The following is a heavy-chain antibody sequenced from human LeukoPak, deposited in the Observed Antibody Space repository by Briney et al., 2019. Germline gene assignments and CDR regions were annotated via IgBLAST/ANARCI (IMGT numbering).Heavy chain of an antibody. J-gene: IGHJ3*02. D-gene: IGHD1-26*01. CDR1: GFTFSYYN. CDR3: VRAWGGESYSDAFDI. CDR2: ISSSSSNI. V-gene: IGHV3-21*06. Sequence: GVSLTLSCAASGFTFSYYNMNWVRQAPGKGLEWVSSISSSSSNIYYADSVKGRFTITRDNAKNSLYLQMSSLRVEDTAVFYCVRAWGGESYSDAFDIWGEGTMVTVSS.